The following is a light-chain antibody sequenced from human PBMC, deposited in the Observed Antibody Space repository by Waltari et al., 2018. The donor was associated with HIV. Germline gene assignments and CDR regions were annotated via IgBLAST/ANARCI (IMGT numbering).Light chain of an antibody. CDR1: SSVFGIPNY. CDR3: TSYTSNDTLL. Sequence: HSALTQPASVSAFPGQSITISCTGTSSVFGIPNYVSWYQQHPGNVPNVIISEVISRPSGVSNRFSGSKSGNTASLTISGLQPEDEADYYCTSYTSNDTLLFGGGTKVTVL. CDR2: EVI. J-gene: IGLJ2*01. V-gene: IGLV2-14*01.